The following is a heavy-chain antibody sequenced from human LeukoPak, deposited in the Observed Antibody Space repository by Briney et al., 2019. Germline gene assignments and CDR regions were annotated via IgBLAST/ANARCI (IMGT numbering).Heavy chain of an antibody. CDR3: ARSMATVSPFDY. Sequence: SVKVSCKASGGTFSSYAISWVRQAPGQGLEWMGGIIPIFGTANYAQKFQGRVTITADESTSTAYMELSSLRSEDTAVYYCARSMATVSPFDYWGQGTLVTVSS. V-gene: IGHV1-69*13. J-gene: IGHJ4*02. CDR2: IIPIFGTA. CDR1: GGTFSSYA. D-gene: IGHD5-24*01.